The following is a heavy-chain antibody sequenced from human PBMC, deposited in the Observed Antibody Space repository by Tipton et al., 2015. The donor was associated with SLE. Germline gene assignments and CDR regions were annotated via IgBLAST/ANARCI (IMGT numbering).Heavy chain of an antibody. CDR1: GGSISSSSYY. V-gene: IGHV4-61*05. CDR3: ARGRSSSWFSLDY. D-gene: IGHD6-13*01. Sequence: TLSLTCTVSGGSISSSSYYWSWIRQPPGKGLEWIGYIYYSGSTNYNPSLKSRVTISVDTSKNQFSLKLSSVTAADTAVYYCARGRSSSWFSLDYWGQGTLVTVSS. J-gene: IGHJ4*02. CDR2: IYYSGST.